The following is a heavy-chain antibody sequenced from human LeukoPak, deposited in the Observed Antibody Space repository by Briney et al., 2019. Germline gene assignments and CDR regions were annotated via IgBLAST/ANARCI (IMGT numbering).Heavy chain of an antibody. V-gene: IGHV4-34*01. CDR3: ARINLWPGNWIDS. J-gene: IGHJ5*01. CDR2: VNQRGTI. D-gene: IGHD2/OR15-2a*01. CDR1: GGSFGDHF. Sequence: PSETLSLTCGLNGGSFGDHFWGWFRQSPGKGLEWIGEVNQRGTINSNPSLKSRVAISVETSKNQFSLKLTSVTAADTPVYYCARINLWPGNWIDSWGQGSLVTVSS.